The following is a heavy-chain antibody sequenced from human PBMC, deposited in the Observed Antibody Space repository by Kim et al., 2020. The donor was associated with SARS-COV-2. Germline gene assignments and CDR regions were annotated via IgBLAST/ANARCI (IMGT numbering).Heavy chain of an antibody. J-gene: IGHJ4*02. V-gene: IGHV4-34*01. CDR1: GGSFSGYY. Sequence: SETLSLTCAVYGGSFSGYYWSWIRQPPGKGLEWIGEINHSGSTNYNPSLKSRATISVDTSKNQFSLKLSSVTAADTAVYYCARGCIGSVDYYDSSGYCRPFDYWGQGTLVTVSS. CDR3: ARGCIGSVDYYDSSGYCRPFDY. D-gene: IGHD3-22*01. CDR2: INHSGST.